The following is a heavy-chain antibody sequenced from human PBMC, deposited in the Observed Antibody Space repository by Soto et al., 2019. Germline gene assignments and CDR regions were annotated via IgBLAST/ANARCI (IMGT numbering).Heavy chain of an antibody. CDR1: GFTFSTYT. J-gene: IGHJ6*03. CDR2: ISGSGGSP. CDR3: ARDSADYSNYGPIRNYYYYYMDV. Sequence: PGGSLRLSCAASGFTFSTYTMSWVRQAPGKGLEWVSAISGSGGSPSYADSVQGRFTISRDNPKNTLYLQMNSLRAEDTAVYYCARDSADYSNYGPIRNYYYYYMDVWGKGTTVTVSS. D-gene: IGHD4-4*01. V-gene: IGHV3-23*01.